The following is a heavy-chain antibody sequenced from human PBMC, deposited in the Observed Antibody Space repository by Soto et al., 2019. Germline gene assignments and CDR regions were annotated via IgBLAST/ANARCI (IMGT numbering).Heavy chain of an antibody. V-gene: IGHV4-39*01. J-gene: IGHJ5*01. Sequence: PSETLSLSFTVSGGSLSSISFSWGWVRLPPGKGLDWIGAIYNTGRTSYNPSLESRVTVSVDMSKNQFSLKMTSVTAADTAIYHCVRYDTWGHGILVTVSS. CDR2: IYNTGRT. CDR3: VRYDT. CDR1: GGSLSSISFS.